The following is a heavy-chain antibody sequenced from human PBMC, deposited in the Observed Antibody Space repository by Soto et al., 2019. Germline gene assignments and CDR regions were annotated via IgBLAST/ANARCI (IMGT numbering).Heavy chain of an antibody. CDR1: GGSISSNS. J-gene: IGHJ4*02. Sequence: XETLPLTCTVSGGSISSNSWTWIRQPPGKGLEWIGYVYNSGSTNYNPSLKSRVTISEDTSKSQFSLKVNSMTAADTAVYYCARYRREAVAGYTLDNWGQGLLVTVSS. CDR3: ARYRREAVAGYTLDN. D-gene: IGHD6-13*01. CDR2: VYNSGST. V-gene: IGHV4-59*01.